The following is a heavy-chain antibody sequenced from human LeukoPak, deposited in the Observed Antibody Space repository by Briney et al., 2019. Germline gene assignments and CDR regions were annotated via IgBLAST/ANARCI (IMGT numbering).Heavy chain of an antibody. Sequence: SQTLSLTCTVSGGSISSGGYYWSWIRQHPGKGLEWIGYIYYSGSTYYNPSLKSRVTISVDTSKNQFSLKLSSVTAADTAVYYCARGGYSYDYYFDCWGQGTLVTVSS. CDR2: IYYSGST. CDR3: ARGGYSYDYYFDC. V-gene: IGHV4-31*03. J-gene: IGHJ4*02. D-gene: IGHD5-18*01. CDR1: GGSISSGGYY.